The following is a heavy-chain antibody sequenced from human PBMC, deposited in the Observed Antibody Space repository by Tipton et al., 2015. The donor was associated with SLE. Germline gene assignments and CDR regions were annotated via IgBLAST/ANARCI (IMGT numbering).Heavy chain of an antibody. CDR2: IYYSGST. CDR1: GGSISSYY. V-gene: IGHV4-59*01. D-gene: IGHD4-17*01. CDR3: ARGGYGDYMDY. J-gene: IGHJ4*02. Sequence: TLSLTCTVSGGSISSYYWSWIRQPPGKGLEWIGYIYYSGSTNYNPSLKSRVTISVDTSKNQFSLKLSSVTAADTAVYYCARGGYGDYMDYWGQGTLVTVSS.